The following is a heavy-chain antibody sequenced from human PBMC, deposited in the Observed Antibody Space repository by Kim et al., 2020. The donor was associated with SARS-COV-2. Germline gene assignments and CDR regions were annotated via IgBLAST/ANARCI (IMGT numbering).Heavy chain of an antibody. CDR1: GFTFSSYG. CDR2: ISYDGSNK. J-gene: IGHJ4*02. CDR3: ASPEGGSYPFMFY. Sequence: GGSLRLSCAASGFTFSSYGMHWVRQAPGKGLEWVAVISYDGSNKYYADSVKGRFTISRDNSKNTLYLQMNSLRAEDTAVYYCASPEGGSYPFMFYWGQGTLVTVSS. V-gene: IGHV3-30*03. D-gene: IGHD1-26*01.